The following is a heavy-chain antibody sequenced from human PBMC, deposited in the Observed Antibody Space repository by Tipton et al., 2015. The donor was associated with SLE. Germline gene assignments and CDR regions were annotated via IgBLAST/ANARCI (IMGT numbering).Heavy chain of an antibody. CDR2: ISSSSDYI. J-gene: IGHJ4*02. D-gene: IGHD1-26*01. Sequence: SLRLSCAASGFTFSYSSLNWVRQAPGKGLEWVSSISSSSDYIYYPDPVKGRFTISRENAKRSLYLQMDSLGVADTAVHYCAGGSGTYHGPLNYWGQGTLVTVSS. CDR1: GFTFSYSS. V-gene: IGHV3-21*01. CDR3: AGGSGTYHGPLNY.